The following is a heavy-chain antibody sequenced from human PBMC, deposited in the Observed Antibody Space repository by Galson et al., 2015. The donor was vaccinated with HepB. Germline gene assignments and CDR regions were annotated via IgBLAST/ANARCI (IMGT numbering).Heavy chain of an antibody. D-gene: IGHD3-22*01. V-gene: IGHV3-30-3*01. J-gene: IGHJ3*02. Sequence: SLRLSCAASGFTFSDFAMHWVRQAPGKGLEWVTVISYDGSNKYSADSVKGRFTISRDNSKNTLDLQMNSLRAEDTAVYYCARDHEDEDYDSSAYGDPFDIWGQGTMVIVSS. CDR3: ARDHEDEDYDSSAYGDPFDI. CDR2: ISYDGSNK. CDR1: GFTFSDFA.